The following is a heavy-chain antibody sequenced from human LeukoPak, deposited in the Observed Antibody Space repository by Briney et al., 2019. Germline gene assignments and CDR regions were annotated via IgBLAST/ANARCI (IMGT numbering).Heavy chain of an antibody. D-gene: IGHD2-15*01. CDR2: INHSGST. CDR1: GGSFSGYY. J-gene: IGHJ4*02. Sequence: KPSETLSLTCAVYGGSFSGYYWSWIRQPPGKGLEWIGEINHSGSTNYNPSLKSRVTISVDTSKNQFSLKLSSVTATDTAVYYCARLAKVVVAATADYWGQGTLVTVSS. V-gene: IGHV4-34*01. CDR3: ARLAKVVVAATADY.